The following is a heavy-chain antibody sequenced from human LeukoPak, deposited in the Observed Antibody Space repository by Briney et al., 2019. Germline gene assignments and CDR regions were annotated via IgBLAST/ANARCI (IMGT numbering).Heavy chain of an antibody. CDR3: ARDLSAVTGNTDAFDI. Sequence: GSSVKVSCKASGGTFSSYAISWVRQAPGQGLEWMGGIIPIFGTANYAQKFQGRVTITRDTSATTAYMELSSLRSEDMAVYYCARDLSAVTGNTDAFDIWGQGTMVTVSS. V-gene: IGHV1-69*05. J-gene: IGHJ3*02. CDR2: IIPIFGTA. D-gene: IGHD6-19*01. CDR1: GGTFSSYA.